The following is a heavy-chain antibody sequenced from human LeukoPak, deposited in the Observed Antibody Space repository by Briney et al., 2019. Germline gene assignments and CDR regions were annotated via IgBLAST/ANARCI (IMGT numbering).Heavy chain of an antibody. V-gene: IGHV4-39*02. CDR2: ISYSGST. CDR3: ARIIICDNVSP. D-gene: IGHD1-14*01. Sequence: SETLSLTCTVSGDSIGTSGYYWGWIRQPPGKGLEWIGSISYSGSTYYNPSLKSRVTISVDTSKTHFSLKLISLTAADTAVYYCARIIICDNVSPWGQGTLVTVSS. CDR1: GDSIGTSGYY. J-gene: IGHJ5*02.